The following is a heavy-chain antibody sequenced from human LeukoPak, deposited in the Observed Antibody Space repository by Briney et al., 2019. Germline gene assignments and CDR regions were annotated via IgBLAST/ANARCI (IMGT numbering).Heavy chain of an antibody. CDR2: INPNSGGT. CDR3: ARPPTGKRAFDI. V-gene: IGHV1-2*02. J-gene: IGHJ3*02. Sequence: GASVKVSCKASGYTFTGYYMHWVRQAPGQGLEWMGWINPNSGGTNYAQKFQGRVTMTRDTSISTAYMELSRLRSVDTAMYFCARPPTGKRAFDIWGQGTMVTVSS. CDR1: GYTFTGYY.